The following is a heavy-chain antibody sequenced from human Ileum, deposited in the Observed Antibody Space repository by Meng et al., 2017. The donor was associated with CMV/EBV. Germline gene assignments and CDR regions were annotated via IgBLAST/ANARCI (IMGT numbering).Heavy chain of an antibody. CDR3: ARGYDNSGYGTHSFQY. CDR1: VSAIASGGHY. Sequence: QGPLQYSGPGMRPPSTPPAPPLVGSVSAIASGGHYWSGVRQPAGKVLEWIGRVFASGTQGHNPSLQSRVTISVDRSKNQFSLKLNSVTAADTAVYYCARGYDNSGYGTHSFQYWGQGTLVTVSS. D-gene: IGHD3-22*01. J-gene: IGHJ4*02. CDR2: VFASGTQ. V-gene: IGHV4-61*02.